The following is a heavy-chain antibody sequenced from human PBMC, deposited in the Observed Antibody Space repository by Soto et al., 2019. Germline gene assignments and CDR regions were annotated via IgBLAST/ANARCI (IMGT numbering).Heavy chain of an antibody. CDR2: ISYDGSNK. Sequence: QVQLVESGGGVVQPGRSLRFSCAASGFTFISYAMHWVRQAPGKGLEWVAVISYDGSNKYYADSVKGRFTISRDNSKNTLYLQMNSLRAEDTAVYYCARDHSSGWHHFDYWGQGTLVTVSS. V-gene: IGHV3-30-3*01. J-gene: IGHJ4*02. CDR1: GFTFISYA. CDR3: ARDHSSGWHHFDY. D-gene: IGHD6-19*01.